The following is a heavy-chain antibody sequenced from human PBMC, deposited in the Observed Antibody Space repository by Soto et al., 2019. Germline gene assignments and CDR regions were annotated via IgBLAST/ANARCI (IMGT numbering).Heavy chain of an antibody. J-gene: IGHJ4*02. CDR2: IHWDDDK. CDR1: GFSLTTSGVG. D-gene: IGHD3-3*01. Sequence: QITLNESGPTVVRPTETLTLTCRFSGFSLTTSGVGVGWIRQSPGKAPAWLALIHWDDDKRYSASLKSRLTITKDTSKNQVVLTVSDLDPTDTATYYCAHRVLRTVFGLVTTTAIYFDFWGQGTPVAVSS. CDR3: AHRVLRTVFGLVTTTAIYFDF. V-gene: IGHV2-5*02.